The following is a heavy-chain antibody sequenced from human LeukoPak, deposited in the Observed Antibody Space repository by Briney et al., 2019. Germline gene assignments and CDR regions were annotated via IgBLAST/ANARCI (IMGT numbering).Heavy chain of an antibody. D-gene: IGHD3-22*01. CDR2: INPSGGST. Sequence: ASVKVSCKASGYTFTSYYMHWVRQAPGQGLEWMGIINPSGGSTSYAQKFQGRVTMTRDTSTSTVYMELSSLRSEDTAVYYRAREGHYYDSSGYYDQLYYFDYWGQGTLVTVSS. J-gene: IGHJ4*02. V-gene: IGHV1-46*01. CDR1: GYTFTSYY. CDR3: AREGHYYDSSGYYDQLYYFDY.